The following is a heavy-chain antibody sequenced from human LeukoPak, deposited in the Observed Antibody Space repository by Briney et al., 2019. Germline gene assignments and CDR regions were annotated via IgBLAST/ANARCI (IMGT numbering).Heavy chain of an antibody. CDR3: ARVGSSWYPYYFQH. V-gene: IGHV4-34*01. CDR2: INHSGST. D-gene: IGHD6-13*01. J-gene: IGHJ1*01. Sequence: PSETLSLTCAVYGGSFSGYYWSWIRQPPGKGLEWIGEINHSGSTNYNPSLKSRVTISVDTSKNQFSLKLSPVTAADTAVYYCARVGSSWYPYYFQHWGQGTLVTVSS. CDR1: GGSFSGYY.